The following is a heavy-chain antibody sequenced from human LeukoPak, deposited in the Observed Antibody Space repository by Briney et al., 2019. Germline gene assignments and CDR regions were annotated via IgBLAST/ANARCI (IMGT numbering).Heavy chain of an antibody. J-gene: IGHJ4*02. CDR3: ASSGSYRFDY. CDR1: GFPFSSYS. CDR2: ITASGTAM. D-gene: IGHD1-26*01. Sequence: QPWGSLRLSCAASGFPFSSYSMNWVRQAPGKGLEWVSHITASGTAMFYADSVKGRFTISRDNAKNSLYLQMNSLRDEDTAVYYCASSGSYRFDYWGQGTLVTVSS. V-gene: IGHV3-48*02.